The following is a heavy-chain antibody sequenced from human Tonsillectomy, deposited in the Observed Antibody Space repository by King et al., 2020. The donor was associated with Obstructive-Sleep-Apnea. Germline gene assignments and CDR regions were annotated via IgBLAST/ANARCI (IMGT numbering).Heavy chain of an antibody. CDR1: GFTFSSYA. Sequence: VQLVESGGGLVQPGGSLRLSCAASGFTFSSYAMSWVRQAPGKGLEWVSAISGSGGSTYYADSPKGRFTISRDNSKTTLYLQMNSLRAEDTAVYYCAKGMESSSWPLKNWFDPWGQGTLVTVSS. CDR3: AKGMESSSWPLKNWFDP. J-gene: IGHJ5*02. V-gene: IGHV3-23*04. D-gene: IGHD6-13*01. CDR2: ISGSGGST.